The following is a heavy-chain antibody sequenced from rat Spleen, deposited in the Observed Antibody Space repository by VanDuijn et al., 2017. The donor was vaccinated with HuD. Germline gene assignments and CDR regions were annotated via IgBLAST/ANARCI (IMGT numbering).Heavy chain of an antibody. D-gene: IGHD1-11*01. J-gene: IGHJ2*01. CDR2: ISYDGSST. CDR1: GFTFSDYY. CDR3: AANYGRGTVHGYFDY. V-gene: IGHV5-29*01. Sequence: EVQLVESDGGLVQPGRSLKLSCAASGFTFSDYYMAWVRQAPTKGLEWVATISYDGSSTYYRDSVKGRLTISRDNAKSTLYLQMDSLRSEETATYYCAANYGRGTVHGYFDYWGQGVMVTVSS.